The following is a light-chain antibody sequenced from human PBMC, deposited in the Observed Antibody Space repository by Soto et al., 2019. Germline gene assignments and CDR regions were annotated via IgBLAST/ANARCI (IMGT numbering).Light chain of an antibody. CDR3: QQRSNWP. CDR1: QSVSSY. Sequence: EIVLTQSPATLSLSPGERATLSCRASQSVSSYLAWYQQKPGQAPRLLIYDASNRATGIPARFSGSGSGTDFTLTNSSLEPEDFAVYYCQQRSNWPFGGGTKVEIK. CDR2: DAS. V-gene: IGKV3-11*01. J-gene: IGKJ4*01.